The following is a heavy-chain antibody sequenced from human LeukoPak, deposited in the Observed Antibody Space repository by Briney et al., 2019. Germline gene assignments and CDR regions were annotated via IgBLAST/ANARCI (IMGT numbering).Heavy chain of an antibody. V-gene: IGHV3-30*03. CDR2: ISYDGSDK. J-gene: IGHJ3*02. Sequence: GGSLRLSCVASGFTFDSYGMHWVRQAPGKGLEWVSVISYDGSDKYPADSVKGRFSISRDNSKNTLYLQMNSLRADDTAVYYCARAFYTYDADAFDIWGQGTMVTVSS. D-gene: IGHD2-2*02. CDR3: ARAFYTYDADAFDI. CDR1: GFTFDSYG.